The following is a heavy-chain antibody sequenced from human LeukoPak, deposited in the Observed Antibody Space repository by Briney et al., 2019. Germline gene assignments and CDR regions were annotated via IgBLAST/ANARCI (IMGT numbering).Heavy chain of an antibody. Sequence: PSETLSLTCTVSGGSISSYYWSWIRQPPGKGLEWIGYIYYSGSTNYNPSLKSRVTISVDTSKNQFSLKLSSVTAADTAVYYCASFRWLRTDYWGQGTLVTVSS. CDR2: IYYSGST. V-gene: IGHV4-59*12. CDR3: ASFRWLRTDY. CDR1: GGSISSYY. D-gene: IGHD5-24*01. J-gene: IGHJ4*02.